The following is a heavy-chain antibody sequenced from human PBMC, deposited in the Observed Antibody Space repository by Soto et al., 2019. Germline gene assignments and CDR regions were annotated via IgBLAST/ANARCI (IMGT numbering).Heavy chain of an antibody. CDR2: ISNDGNNK. D-gene: IGHD6-19*01. CDR3: AKVRGWYYYYYGMDV. CDR1: GFTFSSYV. V-gene: IGHV3-30*18. J-gene: IGHJ6*02. Sequence: GGSLRLSCAASGFTFSSYVMHWVRQSPGKGLEWVAHISNDGNNKYYADSVKGRFTISRDNAKNSLYLQMNSLRAEDTALYYCAKVRGWYYYYYGMDVWGQGTTVTVSS.